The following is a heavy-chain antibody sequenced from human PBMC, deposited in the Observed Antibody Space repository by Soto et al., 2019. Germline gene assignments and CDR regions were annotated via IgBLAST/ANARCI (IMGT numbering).Heavy chain of an antibody. Sequence: QVQLVQSAGEVKKPGASVKVSCKASGYSFTSYGISWVRRAPGQGLEWMGWISPYNGHTQFVQRLQGRVSMNTYTSTKTAYLELRNMRSDDTAHYYCARDLTIVPATHPRLENYGMDVWGQGTTVIVSS. D-gene: IGHD2-2*01. CDR2: ISPYNGHT. CDR3: ARDLTIVPATHPRLENYGMDV. CDR1: GYSFTSYG. J-gene: IGHJ6*02. V-gene: IGHV1-18*01.